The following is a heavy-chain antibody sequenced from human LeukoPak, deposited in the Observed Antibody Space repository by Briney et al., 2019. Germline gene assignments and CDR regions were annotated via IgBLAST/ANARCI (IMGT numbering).Heavy chain of an antibody. CDR1: GGSFSGYY. V-gene: IGHV4-34*01. J-gene: IGHJ4*02. CDR3: ARRQSPGTTGTFLDY. CDR2: IKHSGST. D-gene: IGHD1-1*01. Sequence: PSETLSLTCAVYGGSFSGYYWSWIRQPPAKGLEWIGEIKHSGSTNYNQSLKSRVTISVDTSKNQFSLKLSSVTAADTAVYYCARRQSPGTTGTFLDYWGQGTLVNVSS.